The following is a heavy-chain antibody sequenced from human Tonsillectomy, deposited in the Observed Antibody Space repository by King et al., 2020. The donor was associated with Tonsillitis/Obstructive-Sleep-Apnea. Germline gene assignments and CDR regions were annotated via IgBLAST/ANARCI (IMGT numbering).Heavy chain of an antibody. V-gene: IGHV4-34*01. J-gene: IGHJ3*02. CDR3: ARGDWILNQSPAFDI. CDR2: ISPGGST. CDR1: GGSFRPYY. Sequence: VQLQQWGAGLLKPSETLSLTCGVYGGSFRPYYWIWIRQPPGKGLEWIGEISPGGSTDYNPSLKSRATISVDTSKNQFSLNVTSVTAADTAVYYCARGDWILNQSPAFDIWGHGTMVTVSS. D-gene: IGHD2-2*03.